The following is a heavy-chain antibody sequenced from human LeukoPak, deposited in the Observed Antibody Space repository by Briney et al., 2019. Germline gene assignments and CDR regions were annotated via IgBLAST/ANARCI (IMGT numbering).Heavy chain of an antibody. D-gene: IGHD5-18*01. Sequence: GGSLRLSCAASGFTFSRYWMSWVRQAPGKGLEWVASIKQDGSENYYVDSVKGRFTISRDSATNTLYLQVNSLRVDDTAVYYCARGPYTGDVDTTIYYFDYWGQGTLVTVSP. CDR2: IKQDGSEN. J-gene: IGHJ4*02. CDR1: GFTFSRYW. V-gene: IGHV3-7*01. CDR3: ARGPYTGDVDTTIYYFDY.